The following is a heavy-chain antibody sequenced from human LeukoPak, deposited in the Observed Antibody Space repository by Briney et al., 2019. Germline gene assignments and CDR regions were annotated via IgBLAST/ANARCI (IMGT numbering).Heavy chain of an antibody. D-gene: IGHD3-22*01. V-gene: IGHV3-23*01. CDR2: ISGSGGST. CDR3: AKDGWDYYDSSGYYS. Sequence: GGTLRLSCAASGFTFSSYGMSWVRQAPGKGLEWVSAISGSGGSTYYADSVKGRFTISRDNSKNTLYLQMNSLRAEDTAVHYCAKDGWDYYDSSGYYSWGQGTLVTVSS. J-gene: IGHJ4*02. CDR1: GFTFSSYG.